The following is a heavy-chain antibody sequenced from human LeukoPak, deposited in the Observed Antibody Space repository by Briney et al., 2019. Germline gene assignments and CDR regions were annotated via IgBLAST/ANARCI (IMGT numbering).Heavy chain of an antibody. CDR3: ARDEYDLLAGAFDI. CDR1: GFTFSNYW. V-gene: IGHV3-74*01. CDR2: IKSDGSST. D-gene: IGHD2-2*01. J-gene: IGHJ3*02. Sequence: GGSLRLSCAASGFTFSNYWMHWVRQRPRKGLEWVAQIKSDGSSTSYPDAVKGRFSISRDNVKTTLYLQMTSLRVEDTAVYYCARDEYDLLAGAFDIWGQGTMVTVAS.